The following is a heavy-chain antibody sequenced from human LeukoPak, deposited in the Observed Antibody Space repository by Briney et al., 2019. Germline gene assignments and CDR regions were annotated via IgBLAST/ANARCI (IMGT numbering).Heavy chain of an antibody. J-gene: IGHJ4*02. CDR3: ARFYYYGSGSYYNVYRY. CDR2: IKHDGSEK. D-gene: IGHD3-10*01. CDR1: GFTVSSNY. V-gene: IGHV3-7*01. Sequence: GGSLRLSCAASGFTVSSNYMSWVRQAPGKGLEWVANIKHDGSEKYYVDSVKGRFTISRDNAKNSLYLEMNSLRAEDTAVYYCARFYYYGSGSYYNVYRYWGQGTLVTVSS.